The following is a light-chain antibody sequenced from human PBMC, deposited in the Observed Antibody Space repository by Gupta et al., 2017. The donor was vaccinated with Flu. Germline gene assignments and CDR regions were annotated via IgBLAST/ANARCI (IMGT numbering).Light chain of an antibody. Sequence: EIVLTQSPATLSLSPGDRAIFSCRPSQSVNIYLAWYQQKPGQPPRLLMFDASKRAAGIPDRFSGSGSGTDFTLTISTLEPEDFAVYYCQQRSGLPMYTFGQGTKLE. J-gene: IGKJ2*01. CDR1: QSVNIY. CDR3: QQRSGLPMYT. CDR2: DAS. V-gene: IGKV3-11*01.